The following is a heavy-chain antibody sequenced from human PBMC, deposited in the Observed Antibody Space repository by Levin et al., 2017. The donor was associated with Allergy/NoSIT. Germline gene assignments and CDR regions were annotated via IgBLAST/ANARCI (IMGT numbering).Heavy chain of an antibody. CDR1: GFTFSNYA. D-gene: IGHD3-22*01. V-gene: IGHV3-23*01. CDR3: AKDFDNSGYITYFQH. Sequence: GGSLRLSCAGSGFTFSNYAMSWVRQVPGKGLEWVSAISGSGGSTYSTDSVKGRFTISRDKSKNTVYLQMNSLRAEDTAIYYCAKDFDNSGYITYFQHWGQGSLVTVSS. J-gene: IGHJ1*01. CDR2: ISGSGGST.